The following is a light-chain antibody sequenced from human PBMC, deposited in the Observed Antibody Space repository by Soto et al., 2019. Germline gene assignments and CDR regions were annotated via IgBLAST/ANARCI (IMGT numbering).Light chain of an antibody. CDR2: DVS. J-gene: IGLJ2*01. V-gene: IGLV2-11*01. CDR1: NSDVGAYNY. Sequence: QAVLTQPRSVSGSPGQSVTISCTGTNSDVGAYNYVSWYQQHPGKAPKLMIYDVSTRPSGVPDRFSGSKSGSTASLTISGLQAEDEADYYCCSYAGSYSWVFGGGTKLTVL. CDR3: CSYAGSYSWV.